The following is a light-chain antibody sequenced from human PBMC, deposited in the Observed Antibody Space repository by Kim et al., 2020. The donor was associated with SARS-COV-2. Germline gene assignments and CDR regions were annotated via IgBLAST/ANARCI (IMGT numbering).Light chain of an antibody. CDR3: QVWDSSSDHRVV. CDR2: YDS. CDR1: SIGSKS. V-gene: IGLV3-21*04. Sequence: SYELIQPPSVSVAPGKTARVYCGGNSIGSKSVHWYQQKSGQAPVLVMYYDSDRPTGIPERFSGSNSGNTATPTISRVEAGDEADYYCQVWDSSSDHRVVFGGGTQLTVL. J-gene: IGLJ2*01.